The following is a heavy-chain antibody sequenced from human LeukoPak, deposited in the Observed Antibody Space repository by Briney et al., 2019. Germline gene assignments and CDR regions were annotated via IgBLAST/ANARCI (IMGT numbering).Heavy chain of an antibody. Sequence: ASVKVSCKASGYTFTGYYMHWVRQAPGQGLEWMGWINPNSGGTNYAQKFQGRVTMTRDTSISTAYMELSRLRSDDTAVYYCARGGRMGIAAAGTVDYWGQGTLVTVSS. CDR2: INPNSGGT. D-gene: IGHD6-13*01. CDR3: ARGGRMGIAAAGTVDY. CDR1: GYTFTGYY. V-gene: IGHV1-2*02. J-gene: IGHJ4*02.